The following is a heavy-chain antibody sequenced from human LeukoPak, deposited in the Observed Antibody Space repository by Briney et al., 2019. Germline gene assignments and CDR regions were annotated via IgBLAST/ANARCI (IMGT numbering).Heavy chain of an antibody. V-gene: IGHV3-30-3*01. CDR3: ARDGGRAIVVVPAARGYFDY. J-gene: IGHJ4*02. D-gene: IGHD2-2*01. CDR2: ISYDGSNK. CDR1: GFTFSSYA. Sequence: PGRSLRLSCAASGFTFSSYAMHWGRQAPGKGLEWVAVISYDGSNKYYADSVKGRFTISRDNSKNTLYLQMNSLRAEDTAVYYCARDGGRAIVVVPAARGYFDYWGQGTLVTVSS.